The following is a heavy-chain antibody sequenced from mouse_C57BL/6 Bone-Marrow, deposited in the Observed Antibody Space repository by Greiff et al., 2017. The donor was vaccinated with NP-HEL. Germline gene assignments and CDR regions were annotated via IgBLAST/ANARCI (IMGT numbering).Heavy chain of an antibody. Sequence: VQLQQPGAELVKPGASVKVSCKASGYTFTSYWMHWVKQRPGQGLEWIGRIHPSDSDTNYNQKFKGKATLTVDKSSSTAYMQLSSLTSEDSAVYYCAIPPITTVVAGGAMDYWGQGTSVTVSS. J-gene: IGHJ4*01. CDR1: GYTFTSYW. CDR2: IHPSDSDT. CDR3: AIPPITTVVAGGAMDY. D-gene: IGHD1-1*01. V-gene: IGHV1-74*01.